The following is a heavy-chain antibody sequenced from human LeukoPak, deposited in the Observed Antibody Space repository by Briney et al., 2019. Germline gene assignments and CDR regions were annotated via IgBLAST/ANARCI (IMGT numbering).Heavy chain of an antibody. Sequence: GGSLRLSCAASGFTFSTYAMSWVRQAPGKGLEWVSEVSGSGDNTDYADSVKGRFTISRDNSKNTLYLQMSSLRAEDTAVYYCAKGTYYDFRSGYTSFDYWGQGTLVTVSS. J-gene: IGHJ4*02. CDR3: AKGTYYDFRSGYTSFDY. CDR2: VSGSGDNT. V-gene: IGHV3-23*01. D-gene: IGHD3-3*01. CDR1: GFTFSTYA.